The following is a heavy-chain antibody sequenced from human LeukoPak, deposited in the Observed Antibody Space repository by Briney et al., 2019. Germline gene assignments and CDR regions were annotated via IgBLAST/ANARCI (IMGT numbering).Heavy chain of an antibody. CDR3: ARDVRHRYCSSTSCYRGWFDP. CDR1: GYTFTSYY. V-gene: IGHV1-69*13. D-gene: IGHD2-2*01. Sequence: ASVKVSCKASGYTFTSYYMHWVRQAPGQGLEWMGGIIPIFGTANYAQKFQGRVTITADESTSTAYMELSSLRSEDTAVYYCARDVRHRYCSSTSCYRGWFDPWGQGTLVTVSS. CDR2: IIPIFGTA. J-gene: IGHJ5*02.